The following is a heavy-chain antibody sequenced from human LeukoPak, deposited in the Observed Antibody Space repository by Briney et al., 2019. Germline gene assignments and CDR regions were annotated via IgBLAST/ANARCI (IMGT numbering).Heavy chain of an antibody. CDR1: GFTVSSTY. V-gene: IGHV3-53*01. CDR3: AGRHCSGGGCYFAGADPFDY. D-gene: IGHD2-15*01. J-gene: IGHJ4*02. CDR2: IYSGGKV. Sequence: PGGSLRLSCAASGFTVSSTYMSWVRQAPGKGLEWVSVIYSGGKVYYIDSVKGRFTTSRDTSKNTLYLQMNSLRVEDTAVYFCAGRHCSGGGCYFAGADPFDYWGQGTLVTVSS.